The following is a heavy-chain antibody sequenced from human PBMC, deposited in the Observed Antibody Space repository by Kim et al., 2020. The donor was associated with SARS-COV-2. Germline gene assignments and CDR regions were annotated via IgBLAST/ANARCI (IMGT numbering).Heavy chain of an antibody. CDR3: AVIDTGQVTGGI. CDR2: KNGGGSAK. CDR1: GFTFRNNG. D-gene: IGHD3-10*01. Sequence: GGSLRLSCAASGFTFRNNGMSWVRQAPGKGLEWVAMKNGGGSAKHFVDSVKGRFTMSRDNAKNSLYLQMSSLRTEDTAIYYCAVIDTGQVTGGIWGQGTLVTVSS. J-gene: IGHJ4*02. V-gene: IGHV3-7*01.